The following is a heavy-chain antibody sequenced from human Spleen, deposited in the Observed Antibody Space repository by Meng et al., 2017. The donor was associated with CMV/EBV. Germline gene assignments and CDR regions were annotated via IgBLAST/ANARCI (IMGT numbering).Heavy chain of an antibody. D-gene: IGHD1-1*01. CDR2: IKQDGSDK. V-gene: IGHV3-7*01. Sequence: GGSLRLSCAASGFTFSSYWMTWVRQAAGKGLEWVASIKQDGSDKYYVDSVMGRFTISRDNAKNSLYLQMNSLRAEDTAVYYCARDPTVATTGIDYWGQGTLVTVSS. J-gene: IGHJ4*02. CDR1: GFTFSSYW. CDR3: ARDPTVATTGIDY.